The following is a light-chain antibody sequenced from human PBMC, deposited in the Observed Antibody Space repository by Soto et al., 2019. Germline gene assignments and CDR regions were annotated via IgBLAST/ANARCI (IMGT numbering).Light chain of an antibody. CDR3: SSYAGSNNWGV. Sequence: QSVLTQPASVSGSPGQSITISCTGTSSDVGGYNYVSWYQQHPGKAPKLMIYEVSNRPSGVSNRFSGSKSGNTASLTISGLQAEDEADYYCSSYAGSNNWGVFGGGTKLTVL. V-gene: IGLV2-14*01. CDR2: EVS. J-gene: IGLJ2*01. CDR1: SSDVGGYNY.